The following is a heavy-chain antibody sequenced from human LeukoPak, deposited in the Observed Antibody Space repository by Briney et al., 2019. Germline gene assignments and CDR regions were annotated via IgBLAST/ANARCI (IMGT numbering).Heavy chain of an antibody. CDR2: IKQDGSEK. CDR1: GFTFSSYW. CDR3: ARRGTSSSWAHFDY. V-gene: IGHV3-7*05. D-gene: IGHD6-13*01. J-gene: IGHJ4*02. Sequence: GGSLILSCAASGFTFSSYWMTWVRQAPGKGLEWVAKIKQDGSEKYYVDSVKGRFTISRDNAKNSLYLQMNSLGAEDTAVYYCARRGTSSSWAHFDYWGQGTLVTVSS.